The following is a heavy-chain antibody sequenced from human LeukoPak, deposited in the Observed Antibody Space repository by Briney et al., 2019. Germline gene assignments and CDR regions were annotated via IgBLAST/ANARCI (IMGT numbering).Heavy chain of an antibody. D-gene: IGHD6-13*01. J-gene: IGHJ4*02. CDR2: ISGSGGST. CDR3: AKDLGIAAAGADY. CDR1: GITLSNYG. V-gene: IGHV3-23*01. Sequence: GGSLRLSCAVSGITLSNYGMSWVRQAPGKGLEWVAGISGSGGSTYYADSVKGRFTISRDNPKNTLYLQMNSLRAEDTAVYYCAKDLGIAAAGADYWGQGTLVTVSS.